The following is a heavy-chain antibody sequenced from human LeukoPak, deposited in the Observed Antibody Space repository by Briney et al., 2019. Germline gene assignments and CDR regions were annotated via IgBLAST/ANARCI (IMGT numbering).Heavy chain of an antibody. D-gene: IGHD6-13*01. J-gene: IGHJ4*02. CDR3: AGQIAAAGTIDY. CDR1: GGSISSSNW. CDR2: IYHSGST. Sequence: SGTLSLTCAVSGGSISSSNWWSWVRQPPVKGLEWIGEIYHSGSTNYNPSLKSRVTISVDKSKNQFSLKLSSVTAADTAVYYCAGQIAAAGTIDYWGQGTLVTVSS. V-gene: IGHV4-4*02.